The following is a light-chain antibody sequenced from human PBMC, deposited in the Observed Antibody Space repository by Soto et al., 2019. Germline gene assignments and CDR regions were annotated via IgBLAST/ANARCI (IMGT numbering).Light chain of an antibody. J-gene: IGKJ5*01. Sequence: EMVLKQSPGPLSLSPGERATLSCRASQSVRDNYLAWYQHKGGQAHRLLIYGASTRATGIPDRFSGSGSGKDFTVTISRLEPEDFAVYYCLQFDSPAITFGQGTGLEIK. V-gene: IGKV3-20*01. CDR1: QSVRDNY. CDR3: LQFDSPAIT. CDR2: GAS.